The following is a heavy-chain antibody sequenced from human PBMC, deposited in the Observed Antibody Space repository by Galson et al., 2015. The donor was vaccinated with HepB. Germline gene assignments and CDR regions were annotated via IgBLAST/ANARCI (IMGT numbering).Heavy chain of an antibody. CDR1: GHNFTNYW. J-gene: IGHJ3*02. CDR2: IYPGDTDT. D-gene: IGHD3-22*01. Sequence: QSGAEVTKPGESLKISCKGSGHNFTNYWIGWVRQMPGKGLEWMGVIYPGDTDTRYSPSFQGQVLISVDKSISTAYLQWSSLKASDTAMYYCARHWGGHYDSSGYYSYDAFDIWGQGTMVTVFS. V-gene: IGHV5-51*01. CDR3: ARHWGGHYDSSGYYSYDAFDI.